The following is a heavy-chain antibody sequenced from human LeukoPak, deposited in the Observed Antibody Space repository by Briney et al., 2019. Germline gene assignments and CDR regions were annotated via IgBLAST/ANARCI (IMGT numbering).Heavy chain of an antibody. D-gene: IGHD3-3*01. V-gene: IGHV3-7*01. CDR1: GFTFSSDW. J-gene: IGHJ6*02. CDR2: IKQDGSEK. Sequence: PGGSLRLSCAASGFTFSSDWMSWVRQAPGKGLEWVANIKQDGSEKYYVDSVKGRFTISRDNAKNSLYLQMNSLRAEDTAVYYCARDAVGITIFGLTMDVWGQGTTVTVSS. CDR3: ARDAVGITIFGLTMDV.